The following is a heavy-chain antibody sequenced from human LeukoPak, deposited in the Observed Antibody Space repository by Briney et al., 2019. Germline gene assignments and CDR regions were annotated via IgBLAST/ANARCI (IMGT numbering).Heavy chain of an antibody. Sequence: GGSLRLSCAASGFTFSSCAMSWVRQAPAKGLEWVSAISGSGGSTYYADSVKGRFTISRDNSKNTLYLQMNSLRAEDTAVYYCAKVSGGGLYYDGMDVWGQGTTVTVSS. CDR3: AKVSGGGLYYDGMDV. CDR2: ISGSGGST. J-gene: IGHJ6*02. CDR1: GFTFSSCA. V-gene: IGHV3-23*01. D-gene: IGHD1-14*01.